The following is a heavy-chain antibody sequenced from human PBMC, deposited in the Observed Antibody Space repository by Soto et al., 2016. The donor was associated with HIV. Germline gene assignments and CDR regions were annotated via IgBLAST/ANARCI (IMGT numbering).Heavy chain of an antibody. CDR2: ISYDGNNK. V-gene: IGHV3-30*04. J-gene: IGHJ4*02. CDR1: GFTFSSHA. Sequence: VQLVESGGAVVQPGRSLRLSCTASGFTFSSHAMHWVRQAPGEGLEWVALISYDGNNKFYADSVKGRFTISRDNSNNTLFLQMDSLRIDDTSVYYCARPRGITEPYFDSWGQGTLVTVSS. D-gene: IGHD1-26*01. CDR3: ARPRGITEPYFDS.